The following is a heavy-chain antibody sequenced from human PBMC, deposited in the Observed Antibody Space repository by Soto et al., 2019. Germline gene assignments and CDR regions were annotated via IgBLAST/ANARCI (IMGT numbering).Heavy chain of an antibody. J-gene: IGHJ6*03. D-gene: IGHD3-3*01. Sequence: ASVKVSCKASGYTFTSYDINWVRQATGQGLEWMGWMNPNSGNTGYAQKFQGRVTMTRNTSISTAYMELSSLRSEDTAVYYCGGGLDRKHSLFTIFGVVTPSDPYYYYYMDVWGKGTTVTVPS. V-gene: IGHV1-8*01. CDR1: GYTFTSYD. CDR3: GGGLDRKHSLFTIFGVVTPSDPYYYYYMDV. CDR2: MNPNSGNT.